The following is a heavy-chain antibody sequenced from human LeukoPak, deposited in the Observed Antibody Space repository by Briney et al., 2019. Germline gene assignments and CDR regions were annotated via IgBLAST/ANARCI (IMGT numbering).Heavy chain of an antibody. V-gene: IGHV1-46*01. Sequence: GASVKLSCKASGYTFTTYYMHWVRQVPGQGLEWMGVLNPSGGSASYAQKFQGRVTMTRDTSTSTVYMELSSLRSEDSAIYHCARGDIDYWGQGTLVTVSS. CDR2: LNPSGGSA. J-gene: IGHJ4*02. D-gene: IGHD2-15*01. CDR3: ARGDIDY. CDR1: GYTFTTYY.